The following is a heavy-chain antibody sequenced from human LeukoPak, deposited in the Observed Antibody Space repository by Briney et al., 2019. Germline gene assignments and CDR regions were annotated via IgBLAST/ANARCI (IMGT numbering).Heavy chain of an antibody. CDR2: ISGSGGTT. Sequence: GGSLRLSCAASGFTFSSYGMSWVRQAPGKGLEWVSGISGSGGTTYYADSVKGRFTIPRDNSKNSLSLQVSSLRAEDTAVYYCAKTNGYYSDWGQGTLVTVSS. D-gene: IGHD3-22*01. CDR1: GFTFSSYG. J-gene: IGHJ4*02. V-gene: IGHV3-23*01. CDR3: AKTNGYYSD.